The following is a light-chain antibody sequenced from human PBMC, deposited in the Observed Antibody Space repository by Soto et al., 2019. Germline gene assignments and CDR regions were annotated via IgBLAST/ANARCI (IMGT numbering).Light chain of an antibody. CDR2: GAS. Sequence: EIVLTQSPGTLSLSPGERATLSCRASQSVSSTYLAWYQQKPGQAPRLLIYGASSRATGIPDRFSGSGSETDFTLTNSTLEPEDFAEYYCQPRETFGQGTKVDIK. J-gene: IGKJ1*01. CDR3: QPRET. CDR1: QSVSSTY. V-gene: IGKV3-20*01.